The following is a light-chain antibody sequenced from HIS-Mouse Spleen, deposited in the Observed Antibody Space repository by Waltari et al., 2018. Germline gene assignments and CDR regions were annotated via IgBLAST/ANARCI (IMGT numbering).Light chain of an antibody. CDR2: KDS. CDR3: YSAADNNLGV. CDR1: VLAKKY. Sequence: SYELTQPSPVSVSPGQTARITCSGDVLAKKYPRWFQQKPGQAPVLVIYKDSERPSGIPERFSGSSSGTTVTLTISGAQVEDEADYYCYSAADNNLGVFGGGTKLTVL. J-gene: IGLJ3*02. V-gene: IGLV3-27*01.